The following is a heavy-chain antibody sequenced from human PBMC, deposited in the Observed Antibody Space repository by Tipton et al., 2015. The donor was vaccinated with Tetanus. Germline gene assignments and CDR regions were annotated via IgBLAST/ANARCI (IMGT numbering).Heavy chain of an antibody. CDR3: ARGSTMIVVARARLWEY. V-gene: IGHV1-46*01. Sequence: QSGAEVKKPGASVKVSCKASGYTFTSYYMHWVRQAPGQGLEWMGIINPSGGSTSYAQKFQGRVTMTRDTSTSTVYMELSSLRSEDTAVYYCARGSTMIVVARARLWEYWGQGTLVTVSS. CDR1: GYTFTSYY. CDR2: INPSGGST. J-gene: IGHJ4*02. D-gene: IGHD3-22*01.